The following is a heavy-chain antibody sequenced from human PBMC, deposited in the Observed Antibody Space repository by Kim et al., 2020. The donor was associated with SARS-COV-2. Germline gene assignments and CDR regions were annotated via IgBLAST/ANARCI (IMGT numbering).Heavy chain of an antibody. Sequence: SVKVSCKASGGTFSSYAISWVRQAPGQGLEWMGGIIPIFGTANYAQKFQGRVTITADESTSTAYMELSSLRSEDTAVYYCARDRGGYSYGYVRPSFGWFDPWGQGTLVTVSS. J-gene: IGHJ5*02. D-gene: IGHD5-18*01. CDR2: IIPIFGTA. CDR3: ARDRGGYSYGYVRPSFGWFDP. V-gene: IGHV1-69*13. CDR1: GGTFSSYA.